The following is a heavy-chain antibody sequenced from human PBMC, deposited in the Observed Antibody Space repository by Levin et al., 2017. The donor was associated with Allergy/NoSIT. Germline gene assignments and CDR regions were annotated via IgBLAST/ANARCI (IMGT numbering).Heavy chain of an antibody. Sequence: GGSLRLSCKGSGSSFTSYWIGWVRQMPGKGLEWMGIIYPGDSDTRYSPSFQGQVTISADKSISTAYLQWSSLKASDTAMYYCARRGLAAAGTFDPWGQGTLVTVSS. CDR1: GSSFTSYW. D-gene: IGHD6-13*01. CDR3: ARRGLAAAGTFDP. V-gene: IGHV5-51*01. CDR2: IYPGDSDT. J-gene: IGHJ5*02.